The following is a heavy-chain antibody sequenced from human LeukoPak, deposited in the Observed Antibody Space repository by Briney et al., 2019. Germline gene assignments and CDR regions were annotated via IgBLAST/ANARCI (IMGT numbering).Heavy chain of an antibody. CDR2: INYSGRT. CDR1: GDSISNSDYY. V-gene: IGHV4-39*01. Sequence: KPSETLSLTCTVSGDSISNSDYYWGRIRQPPGKGLEWIALINYSGRTFYNPSLRSRVTISVDMSKNQFSLNLNSVTAADTAVYYCARRRKDLNWFDPWGQGTLVTVSS. J-gene: IGHJ5*02. CDR3: ARRRKDLNWFDP.